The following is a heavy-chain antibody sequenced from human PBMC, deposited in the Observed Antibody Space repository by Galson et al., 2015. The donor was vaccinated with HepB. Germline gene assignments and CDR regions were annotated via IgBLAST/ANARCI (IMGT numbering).Heavy chain of an antibody. CDR1: GFTFKYAW. D-gene: IGHD3/OR15-3a*01. V-gene: IGHV3-15*01. CDR3: AAGTGITDFDY. CDR2: FKSKTNGGTL. Sequence: SLRLSCAASGFTFKYAWMSWVRKGPGKGLEWVGRFKSKTNGGTLDYAAPVKGRFIISRDDSKRMVYLQMNSLQIEDTGVYYCAAGTGITDFDYWGQGTLVTVSS. J-gene: IGHJ4*02.